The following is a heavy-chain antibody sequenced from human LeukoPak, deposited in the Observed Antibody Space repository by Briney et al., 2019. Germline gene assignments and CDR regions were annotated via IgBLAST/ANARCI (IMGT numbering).Heavy chain of an antibody. V-gene: IGHV1-69*17. D-gene: IGHD6-6*01. CDR2: IIPFFGIA. CDR1: GGTFSNYA. J-gene: IGHJ4*02. Sequence: SVKVSCKASGGTFSNYAISWVRQAPGQGLEWMGGIIPFFGIAKYAQKLQGRVTITADKSTSTAYMELSSLRSEDTAVYHCATCSRLSPDYWGQGTLVTVSS. CDR3: ATCSRLSPDY.